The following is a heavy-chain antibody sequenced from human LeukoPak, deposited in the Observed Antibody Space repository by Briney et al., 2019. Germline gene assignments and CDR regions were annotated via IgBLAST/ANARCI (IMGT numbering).Heavy chain of an antibody. D-gene: IGHD5-12*01. CDR3: AKGGGDYSGSDFGAKLLNYFDY. CDR2: ISGSGGST. Sequence: PGGSLRLSCAASGFTFSSYAMSWVRQAPGKGLEGVSAISGSGGSTYYADSVKGRFTISRDNSKNTLYLQMNSLRAEDTAVYYCAKGGGDYSGSDFGAKLLNYFDYWGQGTLVTVSS. CDR1: GFTFSSYA. J-gene: IGHJ4*02. V-gene: IGHV3-23*01.